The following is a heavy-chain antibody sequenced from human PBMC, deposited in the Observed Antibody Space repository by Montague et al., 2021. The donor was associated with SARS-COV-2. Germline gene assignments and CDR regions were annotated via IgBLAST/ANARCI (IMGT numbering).Heavy chain of an antibody. J-gene: IGHJ5*02. CDR1: GGSISNSSYY. D-gene: IGHD4-17*01. V-gene: IGHV4-39*07. CDR2: IYYSGST. CDR3: ARDGGTVTTFLGVGYVRGGLNWFDP. Sequence: SETLSLTCTVSGGSISNSSYYWGWIRQPPGKGLEWIGSIYYSGSTYYNPSLKSRVTISVDTSKNQFSLKLSSVTATDTAVYYCARDGGTVTTFLGVGYVRGGLNWFDPWGQGTLVTVSS.